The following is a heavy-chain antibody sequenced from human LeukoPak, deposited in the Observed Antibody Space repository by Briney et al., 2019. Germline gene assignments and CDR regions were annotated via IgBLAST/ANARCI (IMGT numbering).Heavy chain of an antibody. CDR1: GFTFSDYY. Sequence: GGSLRLSCAASGFTFSDYYMSWIRQAPGKGLEWVSYISSSGSTIYYADSVKGRFTISRDNAKNSLYLQMNSLRAEDTAVYYCARYGLKYGYVWGSYRRPTWFDPWGQGTLVTVSS. D-gene: IGHD3-16*02. CDR3: ARYGLKYGYVWGSYRRPTWFDP. J-gene: IGHJ5*02. V-gene: IGHV3-11*01. CDR2: ISSSGSTI.